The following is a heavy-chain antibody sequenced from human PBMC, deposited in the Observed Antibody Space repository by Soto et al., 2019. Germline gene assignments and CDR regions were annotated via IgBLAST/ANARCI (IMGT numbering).Heavy chain of an antibody. Sequence: SETLSLTCTVSGGSISSYYWSWIRQPPGKGLEWIGYIYYSGSTNYNPSLKSRVTISVDTSKNQFSLKLSSVTAADTAVYYCARGRRYYDSSGFGWFDTWGQGTLVTVSS. CDR1: GGSISSYY. J-gene: IGHJ5*02. CDR3: ARGRRYYDSSGFGWFDT. CDR2: IYYSGST. V-gene: IGHV4-59*01. D-gene: IGHD3-22*01.